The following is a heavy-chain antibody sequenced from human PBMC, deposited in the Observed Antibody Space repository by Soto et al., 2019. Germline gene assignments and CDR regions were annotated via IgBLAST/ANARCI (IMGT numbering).Heavy chain of an antibody. CDR3: ARGQGAAIGDYYYHGMDV. CDR1: GFIFSGSA. CDR2: IRSRANNFAT. J-gene: IGHJ6*02. V-gene: IGHV3-73*01. Sequence: GGSLSLSCAASGFIFSGSAIHWVRQASGKGLEWVGRIRSRANNFATSSAASVKGRFTFSRDDSKNTAYLQMNTLKPEDTAVYYCARGQGAAIGDYYYHGMDVWGQGTTVTVSS. D-gene: IGHD2-2*02.